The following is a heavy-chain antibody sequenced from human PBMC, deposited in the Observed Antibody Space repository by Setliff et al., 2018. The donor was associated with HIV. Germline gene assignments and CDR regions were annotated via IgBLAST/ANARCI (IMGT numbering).Heavy chain of an antibody. Sequence: SETLSLTCNVSGDSISSSSHYWGWIRQPPGKGLEWIGSIYYRGSTYYNPSLKSRLTISVDMSKNQFSLKLRSVTAADTAAYFCARSITMVRGIRQDYFDYGGQGTLVTVSS. CDR1: GDSISSSSHY. J-gene: IGHJ4*02. CDR2: IYYRGST. CDR3: ARSITMVRGIRQDYFDY. V-gene: IGHV4-39*07. D-gene: IGHD3-10*01.